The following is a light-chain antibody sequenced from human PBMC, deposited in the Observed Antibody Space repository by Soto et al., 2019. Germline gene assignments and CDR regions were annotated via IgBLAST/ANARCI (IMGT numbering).Light chain of an antibody. CDR2: GAA. Sequence: DLQMTQSPSSLSASVGDRVTITCQASQDISNYLNWYQQKPGKAPKLLIYGAANLETGVPSRFSGSGSATDFTFTISSLQPEDIATYYCQQYDHLPLTFGGGTRVGIK. CDR3: QQYDHLPLT. CDR1: QDISNY. V-gene: IGKV1-33*01. J-gene: IGKJ4*01.